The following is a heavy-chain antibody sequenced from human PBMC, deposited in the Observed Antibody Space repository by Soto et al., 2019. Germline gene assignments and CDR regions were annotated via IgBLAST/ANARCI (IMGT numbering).Heavy chain of an antibody. CDR3: ARDHPYYDLFSGYRETKFHMDV. V-gene: IGHV3-11*06. Sequence: PGGSLRLSCAASGFTFSDYYMSWIRQAPGKGLEWVSYISSSSSYTNYADSVKGRFTISRDNAKNSLYLQMNSLRAEDTAVYYCARDHPYYDLFSGYRETKFHMDVWGPGTIVTVSS. CDR1: GFTFSDYY. D-gene: IGHD3-3*01. CDR2: ISSSSSYT. J-gene: IGHJ6*02.